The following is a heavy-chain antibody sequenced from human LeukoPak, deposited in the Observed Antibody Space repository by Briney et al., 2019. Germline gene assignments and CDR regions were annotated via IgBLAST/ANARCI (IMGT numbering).Heavy chain of an antibody. CDR2: INPSGGST. D-gene: IGHD5-12*01. V-gene: IGHV1-46*01. Sequence: GASVKVSCKASGYTFTSYYMHWVRQAPGQGLEWMGIINPSGGSTSYAQKFQGGVTMTRDTSTSTVYMELSSLRSEDTAVYYCARRGYSGYDFDYWGQGTLVTVSS. CDR3: ARRGYSGYDFDY. CDR1: GYTFTSYY. J-gene: IGHJ4*02.